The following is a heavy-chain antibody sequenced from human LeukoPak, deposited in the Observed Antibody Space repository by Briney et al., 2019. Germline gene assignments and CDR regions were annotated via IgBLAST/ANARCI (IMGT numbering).Heavy chain of an antibody. CDR1: GFTFSSYA. D-gene: IGHD6-19*01. J-gene: IGHJ4*02. V-gene: IGHV3-30-3*01. Sequence: PGRSLRLYCAGSGFTFSSYAMHWVRQAPGKGLEWVAVISYDGSNKYYADSVKGRFTISRDNSKNTLYLQMNSLRAEDTAVYYCARDPGIAVAGMDYYFDYWGQGTLVTVSS. CDR3: ARDPGIAVAGMDYYFDY. CDR2: ISYDGSNK.